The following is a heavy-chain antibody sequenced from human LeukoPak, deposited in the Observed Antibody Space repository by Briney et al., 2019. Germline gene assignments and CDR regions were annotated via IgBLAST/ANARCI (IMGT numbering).Heavy chain of an antibody. CDR1: GGSISSSSYY. D-gene: IGHD3-10*01. CDR3: ARVAATMVRGVIMNNWFDP. Sequence: SETLSLTCTVSGGSISSSSYYWGWIRQPPGKGLKWIGSVYYSGSTYFNPSLKSRVTISLDTSKNQFSLKLSSVTAADTAVYYCARVAATMVRGVIMNNWFDPWGQGTLVTVSS. V-gene: IGHV4-39*07. J-gene: IGHJ5*02. CDR2: VYYSGST.